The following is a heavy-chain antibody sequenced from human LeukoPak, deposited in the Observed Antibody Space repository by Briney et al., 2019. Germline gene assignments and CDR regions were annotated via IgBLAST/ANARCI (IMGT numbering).Heavy chain of an antibody. CDR1: GYTFTGYY. CDR2: INPNSGGT. Sequence: ASVKVSCKASGYTFTGYYMHWVRQAPGQGLEWMGWINPNSGGTNYAQKFQGRDTMTRDTSISTAYMELSRLRSDDTAVYYCARESYDKALDYWGQGTLVSVSS. J-gene: IGHJ4*02. D-gene: IGHD5-18*01. CDR3: ARESYDKALDY. V-gene: IGHV1-2*02.